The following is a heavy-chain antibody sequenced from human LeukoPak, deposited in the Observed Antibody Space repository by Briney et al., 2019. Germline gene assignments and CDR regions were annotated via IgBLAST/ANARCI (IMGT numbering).Heavy chain of an antibody. CDR3: ARDQVAANAFDI. V-gene: IGHV4-4*02. Sequence: SESLSLTCVVSGGSINNNKWWSWVRQPPGKGLEWIGDVYYSGSTNYNPSLKSRVTISVDTSKNQFSLKLSSVTAADTAVYYCARDQVAANAFDIWGQGTMVTVSS. J-gene: IGHJ3*02. D-gene: IGHD2-15*01. CDR1: GGSINNNKW. CDR2: VYYSGST.